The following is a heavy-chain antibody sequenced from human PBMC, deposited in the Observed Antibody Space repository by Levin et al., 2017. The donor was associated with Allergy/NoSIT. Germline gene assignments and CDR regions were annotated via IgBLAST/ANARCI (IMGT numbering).Heavy chain of an antibody. CDR3: AIVEDYYGSGSDAPFDY. V-gene: IGHV1-69*13. Sequence: ASVKVSCKASGGTFSSYAISWVRQAPGQGLEWMGGIIPIFGTANYAQKFQGRVTNTADESTSTAYMELSSLRSEDTAVYYCAIVEDYYGSGSDAPFDYWGQGTLVTVSS. CDR2: IIPIFGTA. CDR1: GGTFSSYA. D-gene: IGHD3-10*01. J-gene: IGHJ4*02.